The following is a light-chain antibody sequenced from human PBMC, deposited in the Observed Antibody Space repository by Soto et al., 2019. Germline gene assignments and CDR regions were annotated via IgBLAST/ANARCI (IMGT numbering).Light chain of an antibody. CDR2: DAF. Sequence: EIVMTQSPSTLSVSPGERATLSCRASESVTGSLAWYQQKPGQAPRLLIYDAFTRATGIPARFSGSGSGTEFTLTISSLQPEDFAVYYCHQYNHWPGTFGQGTKV. CDR1: ESVTGS. CDR3: HQYNHWPGT. V-gene: IGKV3-15*01. J-gene: IGKJ1*01.